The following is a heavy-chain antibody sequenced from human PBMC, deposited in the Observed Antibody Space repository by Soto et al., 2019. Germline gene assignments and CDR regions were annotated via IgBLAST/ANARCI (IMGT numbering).Heavy chain of an antibody. V-gene: IGHV3-30*18. CDR1: GFTFSKYG. CDR2: LTDDGKEK. D-gene: IGHD3-16*01. CDR3: AKVRFALKYYYGLDV. J-gene: IGHJ6*02. Sequence: QVHLVESGGGVVQPGTSLRLSCVASGFTFSKYGMHWVRQAPGKGLEWVAILTDDGKEKYYADSVKGRFIISRDNSKNTLVLQMNTLSAEDTAVYYCAKVRFALKYYYGLDVWGQGTTVSVSS.